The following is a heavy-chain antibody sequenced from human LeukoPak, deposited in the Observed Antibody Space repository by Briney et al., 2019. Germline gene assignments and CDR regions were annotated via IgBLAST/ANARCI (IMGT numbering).Heavy chain of an antibody. J-gene: IGHJ4*02. CDR1: GYSISSGYY. Sequence: SETLSLTCTVSGYSISSGYYWGWIRQPPGKGLEWIGSIYHSGSTYYNPSLKSRVTISVDTSKNQFSLKLSSVTAADTAVYYCASGIQNGDPTFDYWGQGTLVTVSS. CDR3: ASGIQNGDPTFDY. D-gene: IGHD4-17*01. CDR2: IYHSGST. V-gene: IGHV4-38-2*02.